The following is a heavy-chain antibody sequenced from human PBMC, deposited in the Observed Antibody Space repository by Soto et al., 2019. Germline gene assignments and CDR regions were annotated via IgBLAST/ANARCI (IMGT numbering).Heavy chain of an antibody. CDR2: INHSGTV. J-gene: IGHJ4*02. D-gene: IGHD3-10*01. V-gene: IGHV4-34*01. Sequence: QVHLQQWGAGLLKPSETLSLTCAVNSGAFNGYYWTWIRQSPGKGLQWIGEINHSGTVDYNPSLKSRVTFSIDTSKKQFSLTLTSVTAADTAVYYCARAGAALVRGSIGGFDYWGQGTLVTVSS. CDR3: ARAGAALVRGSIGGFDY. CDR1: SGAFNGYY.